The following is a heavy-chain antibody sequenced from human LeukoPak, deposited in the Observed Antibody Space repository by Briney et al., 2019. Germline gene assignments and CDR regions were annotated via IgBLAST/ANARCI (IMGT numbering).Heavy chain of an antibody. CDR1: GFSFSNSW. CDR2: TKPDGSQK. Sequence: PGGSLRLSCAASGFSFSNSWMKWLRQAPGKGLEWVASTKPDGSQKYYVDSVKGRFFVSRDNVKDSLYLQMDSLRADDTAVYYCARDRGYTSFDFWGQGTLVAVSS. D-gene: IGHD5-18*01. CDR3: ARDRGYTSFDF. J-gene: IGHJ4*02. V-gene: IGHV3-7*01.